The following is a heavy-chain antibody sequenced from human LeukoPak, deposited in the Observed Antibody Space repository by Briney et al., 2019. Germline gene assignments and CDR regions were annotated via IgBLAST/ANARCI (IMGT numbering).Heavy chain of an antibody. CDR1: GYTFTGYY. V-gene: IGHV1-2*02. CDR3: ARLYSSGWPNDY. J-gene: IGHJ4*02. CDR2: INPNSGGT. D-gene: IGHD6-19*01. Sequence: GASVKVPCRASGYTFTGYYMHWVRQAPGQGLEWMGWINPNSGGTNYAQKFQGRVTMTRDTSISTAYMELSRLRSDDTAVYYCARLYSSGWPNDYWGQGTLVTVSS.